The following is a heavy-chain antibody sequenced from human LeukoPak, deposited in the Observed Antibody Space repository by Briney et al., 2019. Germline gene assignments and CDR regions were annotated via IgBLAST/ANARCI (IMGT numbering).Heavy chain of an antibody. CDR3: ITPLPYSAQ. V-gene: IGHV3-15*07. J-gene: IGHJ4*02. CDR1: GFTFSNAY. CDR2: IKPKTDGETT. Sequence: GGSLRLSCAASGFTFSNAYMNWVRQAPGKGLEWVGRIKPKTDGETTEYAAPVKGRFSISRDDSKNMLYLQMNSLRTEDTAVYYCITPLPYSAQGGQGTLVTVSS. D-gene: IGHD2-21*01.